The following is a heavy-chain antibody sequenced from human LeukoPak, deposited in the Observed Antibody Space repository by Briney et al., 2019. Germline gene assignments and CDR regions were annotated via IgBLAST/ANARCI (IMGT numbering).Heavy chain of an antibody. J-gene: IGHJ4*02. Sequence: SVKVSCKASGGTFISYAISWVRQAPGQGLEWMGGIIPIFGTANYAQKFQGRVTITADESTSTAYMELSSLRSEDTAVYYCARGADGYGDYDYWGQGTLVTVSS. CDR3: ARGADGYGDYDY. CDR2: IIPIFGTA. D-gene: IGHD4-17*01. V-gene: IGHV1-69*13. CDR1: GGTFISYA.